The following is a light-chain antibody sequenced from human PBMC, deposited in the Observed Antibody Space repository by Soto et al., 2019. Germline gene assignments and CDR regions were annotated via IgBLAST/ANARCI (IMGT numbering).Light chain of an antibody. J-gene: IGKJ3*01. CDR2: GAS. CDR3: QQYGNAQFT. V-gene: IGKV3-20*01. CDR1: QSVSSSY. Sequence: EIVLTQSPGTLSFSPGERATLTCRASQSVSSSYLAWFQQKPGQAPRLLIYGASSRATGIPDRFSGSGSGTDFTLTISRLEHEDFAVYYCQQYGNAQFTFGPGTKVDIK.